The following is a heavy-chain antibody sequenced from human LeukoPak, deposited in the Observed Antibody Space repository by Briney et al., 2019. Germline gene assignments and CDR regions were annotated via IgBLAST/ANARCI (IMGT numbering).Heavy chain of an antibody. CDR3: AHSIEVAAAFAEGNWFDP. Sequence: ESGPTLVNPTQTLTLTCTFSGFSLSTSGVGVGWIRQPPGKALEWLALIYWDDDKRYSPSLKSRLTITKGTSKNQVVLTMTNMDPVDTATYYCAHSIEVAAAFAEGNWFDPWGQGTLVTVSS. CDR1: GFSLSTSGVG. D-gene: IGHD6-13*01. CDR2: IYWDDDK. J-gene: IGHJ5*02. V-gene: IGHV2-5*02.